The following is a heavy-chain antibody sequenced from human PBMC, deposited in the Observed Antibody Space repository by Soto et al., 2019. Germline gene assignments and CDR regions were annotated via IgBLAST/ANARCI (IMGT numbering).Heavy chain of an antibody. Sequence: VASVKVSCKASGYTFTSYGISWVRQAPGQGLEWMGWISAYNGNTNYAQKLQGRDTMTTDTSTSTAYMELRSLRSDNTAVYYCERVFVGASSWLQPFVHGMDVWGQGXTVTVYS. D-gene: IGHD1-26*01. CDR3: ERVFVGASSWLQPFVHGMDV. J-gene: IGHJ6*02. CDR1: GYTFTSYG. CDR2: ISAYNGNT. V-gene: IGHV1-18*04.